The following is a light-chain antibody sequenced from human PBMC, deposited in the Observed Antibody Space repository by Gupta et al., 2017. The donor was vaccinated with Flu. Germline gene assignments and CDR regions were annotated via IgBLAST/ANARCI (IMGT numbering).Light chain of an antibody. CDR1: QSLLHSNGYNY. CDR2: LGS. V-gene: IGKV2-28*01. J-gene: IGKJ1*01. CDR3: MQALQTPWT. Sequence: DIVMNQSPLSLLVTSGEPASISCRSSQSLLHSNGYNYLDWYLQKPGQSPQLLIYLGSNRASGVPDRFSGSGSGTDFTLKISRVEAEDVGVYYCMQALQTPWTFGQGTKVEIK.